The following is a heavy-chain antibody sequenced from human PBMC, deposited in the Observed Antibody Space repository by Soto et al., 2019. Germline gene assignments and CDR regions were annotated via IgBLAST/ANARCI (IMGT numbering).Heavy chain of an antibody. CDR3: ARDTGRSLASARFDD. CDR2: INPDSGVT. CDR1: GYTFTGYY. Sequence: QVQLVQSGAEVKKPGASVKVSCEASGYTFTGYYIHWVRQAPGQGLEWMGWINPDSGVTNYAQKFQGGVTMTGDTSISTAYMELSRLRSDDTAVYYCARDTGRSLASARFDDWGQGTLVTVSS. J-gene: IGHJ4*02. V-gene: IGHV1-2*02. D-gene: IGHD2-8*02.